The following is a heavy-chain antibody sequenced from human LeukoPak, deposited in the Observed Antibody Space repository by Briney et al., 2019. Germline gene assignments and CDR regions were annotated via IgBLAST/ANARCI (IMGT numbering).Heavy chain of an antibody. J-gene: IGHJ4*02. CDR3: ARGGRYYYGSGSYYNQYVDY. V-gene: IGHV1-8*01. CDR2: MNPNSGNT. Sequence: ASVKVSCKASGYTFTNYDINWVRLATGQGLEWMGWMNPNSGNTGYAQKFQGRVTMTRDTSISTAYMELSRLRSDDTAVYYCARGGRYYYGSGSYYNQYVDYWGQGTLVTVSS. CDR1: GYTFTNYD. D-gene: IGHD3-10*01.